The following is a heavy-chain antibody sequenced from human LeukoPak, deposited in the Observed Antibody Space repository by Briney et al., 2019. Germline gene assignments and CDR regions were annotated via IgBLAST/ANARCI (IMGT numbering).Heavy chain of an antibody. D-gene: IGHD2-15*01. V-gene: IGHV3-74*01. CDR1: GFTFSSYW. CDR2: INSDGSST. J-gene: IGHJ5*02. CDR3: ARDRPAYCSGGSCYARRGWFDP. Sequence: GGSLRLSCAASGFTFSSYWMHWVRQAPGKGLVWVSRINSDGSSTSYADSVKGRFTISRDNAKNTLHLQMNSLRAEDTAVYYCARDRPAYCSGGSCYARRGWFDPWGQGTLVTVSS.